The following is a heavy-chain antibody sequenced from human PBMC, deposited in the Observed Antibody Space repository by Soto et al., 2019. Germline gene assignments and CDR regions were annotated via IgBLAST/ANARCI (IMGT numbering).Heavy chain of an antibody. J-gene: IGHJ6*02. CDR1: DFTFHNYD. V-gene: IGHV3-21*06. CDR2: ISRTGNYK. Sequence: PGGSLRLSCAASDFTFHNYDMNWVRQAPGKGLEWVSSISRTGNYKHYADSLKGRFTISRDNAKNSLYLQMDSLRAEDTAIYYCARTPFGVIFGYGLDVWGQGTTVTVSS. CDR3: ARTPFGVIFGYGLDV. D-gene: IGHD3-3*01.